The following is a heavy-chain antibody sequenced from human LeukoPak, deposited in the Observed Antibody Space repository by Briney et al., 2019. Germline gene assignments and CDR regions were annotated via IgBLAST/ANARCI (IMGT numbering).Heavy chain of an antibody. Sequence: PGGSLRLSCAASGFTFNSYAMDWVRQAPGKGLEWVSAISGSGGSTYYADSVKGWFTISRDNSKNTLYLQVNSLRAEDTAVYYCAKDKDYYDSSGNFGNPTVFDYWGQGTLVTVSS. V-gene: IGHV3-23*01. D-gene: IGHD3-22*01. CDR1: GFTFNSYA. CDR2: ISGSGGST. CDR3: AKDKDYYDSSGNFGNPTVFDY. J-gene: IGHJ4*02.